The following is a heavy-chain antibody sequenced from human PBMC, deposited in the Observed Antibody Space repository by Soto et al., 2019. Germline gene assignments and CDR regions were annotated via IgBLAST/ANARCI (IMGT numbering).Heavy chain of an antibody. Sequence: EVQLVESGGGLVQPGRSLRLSCAASGFTFDDYAMHWVRQAPGKGLEWVSGISWNSGSIGYADSVKGRFTISRDNAKNSLYLQMNSLSAEDTALYYCAKASDILTGYYYFDYWGQGTLVTVSS. J-gene: IGHJ4*02. CDR3: AKASDILTGYYYFDY. V-gene: IGHV3-9*01. CDR2: ISWNSGSI. CDR1: GFTFDDYA. D-gene: IGHD3-9*01.